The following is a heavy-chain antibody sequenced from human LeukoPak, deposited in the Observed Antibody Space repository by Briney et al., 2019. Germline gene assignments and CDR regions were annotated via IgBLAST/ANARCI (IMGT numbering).Heavy chain of an antibody. J-gene: IGHJ4*02. CDR2: ISAYNGNT. Sequence: ASVKVSCKASGYTFTSYGISWVRQAPGQGLEWMGWISAYNGNTNYAQKLQGRVTMTTDTSTSTAYMELRSLGSDDTAVYYCARSNGIQLWTYYFDYWGQGTLVTVSS. V-gene: IGHV1-18*01. CDR3: ARSNGIQLWTYYFDY. CDR1: GYTFTSYG. D-gene: IGHD5-18*01.